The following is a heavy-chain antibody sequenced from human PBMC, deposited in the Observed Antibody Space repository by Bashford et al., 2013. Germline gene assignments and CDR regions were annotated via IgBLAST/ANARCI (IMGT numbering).Heavy chain of an antibody. CDR2: IYPIGGST. D-gene: IGHD6-25*01. CDR3: AREDYSSARDFAY. CDR1: GYTFTNFY. Sequence: ASVKVSCKTSGYTFTNFYMHWVRQAPGRGLEWMGMIYPIGGSTKYTQKLQGRVTMTRDTSTATVYMELSSLTSDDTAVYYCAREDYSSARDFAYWGQGTVVTVSS. V-gene: IGHV1-46*04. J-gene: IGHJ4*02.